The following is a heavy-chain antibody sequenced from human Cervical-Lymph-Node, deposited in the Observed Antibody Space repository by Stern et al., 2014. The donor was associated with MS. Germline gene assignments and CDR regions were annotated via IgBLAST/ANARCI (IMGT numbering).Heavy chain of an antibody. CDR3: ARGYPFFDN. V-gene: IGHV1-2*04. CDR1: GYTFTGFF. CDR2: INPNTGVT. J-gene: IGHJ4*02. Sequence: VQLVQSGAEVKKPGASVKVSCTASGYTFTGFFLHWVRQAPGQGLEWVGWINPNTGVTKSAQKFQGWVTLTRDTSINTVYVELNRLKSDDTAVFYCARGYPFFDNWGQGTLVTVSS. D-gene: IGHD2-15*01.